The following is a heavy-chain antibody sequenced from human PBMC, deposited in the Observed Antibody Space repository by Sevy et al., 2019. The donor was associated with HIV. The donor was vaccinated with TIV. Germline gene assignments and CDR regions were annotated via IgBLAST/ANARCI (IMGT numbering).Heavy chain of an antibody. J-gene: IGHJ6*02. CDR1: GFTFSSYE. CDR2: ISSSGSTI. Sequence: GGSLRLSCAASGFTFSSYEMNWVRQAPGKGLEWVSYISSSGSTIYYADSVMGRFTISRDNAMNSLYLQMNSLGAEDTAVYYCAGGGAVAAYYYYGMDVWGQGTTVTVSS. CDR3: AGGGAVAAYYYYGMDV. V-gene: IGHV3-48*03. D-gene: IGHD6-19*01.